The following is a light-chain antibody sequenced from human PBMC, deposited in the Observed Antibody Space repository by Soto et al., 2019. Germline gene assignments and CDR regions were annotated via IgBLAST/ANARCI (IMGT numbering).Light chain of an antibody. Sequence: QSALTQPASVSGSPGQSITISCTGGSSDVGGYNYVAWYQQHPGKAPKLLIYEVSNRPPGVPNRFSASKSGNTASLTISGLQAEDEALYYCSSKTSTSTILFGGGTQLTVL. CDR3: SSKTSTSTIL. CDR1: SSDVGGYNY. CDR2: EVS. V-gene: IGLV2-14*01. J-gene: IGLJ2*01.